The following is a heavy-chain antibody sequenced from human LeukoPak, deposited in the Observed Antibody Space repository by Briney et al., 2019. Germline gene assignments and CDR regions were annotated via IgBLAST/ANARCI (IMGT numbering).Heavy chain of an antibody. J-gene: IGHJ4*02. CDR3: ATGEVHSSSSPMAAAASAEGG. V-gene: IGHV1-24*01. Sequence: ASVKVSCKVSGYTLAELSMHWVRQAPGKGLEWMGCFDPEDGETIYAQKFQGRVTMTEDTSTDTAYMELSSLRSEDTAVYYCATGEVHSSSSPMAAAASAEGGWGQGTLVTVSS. CDR2: FDPEDGET. CDR1: GYTLAELS. D-gene: IGHD6-6*01.